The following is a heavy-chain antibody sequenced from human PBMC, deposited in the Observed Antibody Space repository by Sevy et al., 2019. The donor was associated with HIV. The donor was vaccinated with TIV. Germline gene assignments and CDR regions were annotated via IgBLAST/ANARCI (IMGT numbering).Heavy chain of an antibody. J-gene: IGHJ6*02. Sequence: GGSLRLSCAASGFTFSSYWMHWVRQAPGKGLVWVSRINSDGSSTSYADSVKGRFTISRDNAKNTLYLQMNSLRAEDTAVYYCARDIVEYYDFWRGSYYGMDVWGQGTTVTVSS. CDR2: INSDGSST. D-gene: IGHD3-3*01. V-gene: IGHV3-74*01. CDR1: GFTFSSYW. CDR3: ARDIVEYYDFWRGSYYGMDV.